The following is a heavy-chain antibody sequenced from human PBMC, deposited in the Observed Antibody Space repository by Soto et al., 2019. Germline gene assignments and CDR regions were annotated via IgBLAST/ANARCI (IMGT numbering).Heavy chain of an antibody. CDR2: INPNSGGT. J-gene: IGHJ6*02. CDR1: GYTFTGYY. Sequence: ASVKVSCKASGYTFTGYYMHWVRQAPGQGLEWMGWINPNSGGTNYAQTFQGWVTMTRDTSISTAYMELSRLRSDDTAEYYWARPSSPPSYPNGMNVWGQGPTVTVPS. V-gene: IGHV1-2*04. CDR3: ARPSSPPSYPNGMNV.